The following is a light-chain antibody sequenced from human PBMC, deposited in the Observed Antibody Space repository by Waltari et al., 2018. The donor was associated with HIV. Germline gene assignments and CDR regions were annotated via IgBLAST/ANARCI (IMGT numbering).Light chain of an antibody. CDR3: QQYEGDTRT. Sequence: DIQMTQPPSTLSASVGDRVSTTCRATQSVRTSLAWYQQKHGRSPKLLIYKASTLETEVPSRFSGSGSGTEFNLTISGLLSVDFATYYCQQYEGDTRTFGQGTTVELK. CDR2: KAS. V-gene: IGKV1-5*03. J-gene: IGKJ1*01. CDR1: QSVRTS.